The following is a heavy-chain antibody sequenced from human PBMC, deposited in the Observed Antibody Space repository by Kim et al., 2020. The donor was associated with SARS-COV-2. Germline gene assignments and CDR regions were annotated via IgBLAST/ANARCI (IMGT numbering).Heavy chain of an antibody. V-gene: IGHV1-24*01. D-gene: IGHD3-10*01. J-gene: IGHJ4*02. Sequence: KFQGRVTMTEDTSTDTAYMELSSLRSEDTAVYYCATAYYGSGSYYNRLDYWGQGTLVTVSS. CDR3: ATAYYGSGSYYNRLDY.